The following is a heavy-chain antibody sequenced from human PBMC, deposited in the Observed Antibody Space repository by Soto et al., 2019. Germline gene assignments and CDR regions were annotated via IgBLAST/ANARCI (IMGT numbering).Heavy chain of an antibody. CDR3: ARQAIAATGRTFDY. CDR1: GGSISSSSYY. Sequence: SETLSLTCAVYGGSISSSSYYWGWIRQPPGKGLEWIGSIYYSGSTYYNPSLKSRVTISVDTSKNQFSLKLSSVTAADTAVYYCARQAIAATGRTFDYWGQGTLVTVSS. J-gene: IGHJ4*02. D-gene: IGHD6-13*01. V-gene: IGHV4-39*01. CDR2: IYYSGST.